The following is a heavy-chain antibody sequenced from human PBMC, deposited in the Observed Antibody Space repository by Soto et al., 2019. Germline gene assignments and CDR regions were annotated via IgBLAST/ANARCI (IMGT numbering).Heavy chain of an antibody. CDR1: GGSLTNYG. Sequence: QVQLVQSGAEVKKPGSSVKVSCKASGGSLTNYGVSWVRQAPGQGLEWMGGIIPAFGTANYAQKFQGRVTIAVDESKSTVFMDVRSLRSEDTAVYYCARGDATKLGVTNYYCMDVWGQGTTVTVSS. J-gene: IGHJ6*02. D-gene: IGHD3-10*01. V-gene: IGHV1-69*12. CDR3: ARGDATKLGVTNYYCMDV. CDR2: IIPAFGTA.